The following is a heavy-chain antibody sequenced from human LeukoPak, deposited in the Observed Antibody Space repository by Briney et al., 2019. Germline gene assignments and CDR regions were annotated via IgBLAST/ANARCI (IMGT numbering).Heavy chain of an antibody. J-gene: IGHJ4*02. CDR2: INHSGST. Sequence: PSETLSLICAVYGGSFSGYYWSWIRQPPGKGLEWIGEINHSGSTDYNPSLKSRVTISVDTSKNQFSLKLSSVTAADTAVYYCARGPAVTTPKAVDYWGQGTLVTVSS. CDR1: GGSFSGYY. V-gene: IGHV4-34*01. CDR3: ARGPAVTTPKAVDY. D-gene: IGHD4-17*01.